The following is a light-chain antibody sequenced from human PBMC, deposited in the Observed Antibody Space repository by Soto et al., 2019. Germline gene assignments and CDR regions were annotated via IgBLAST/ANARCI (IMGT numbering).Light chain of an antibody. CDR3: QQYSTSPLT. Sequence: EIVLTQSPGTLSLSPGERATLSCRASQSVSSSYLAWYQQKPGQAPRLLIYGASSRATGIPDRFSGSGSGTDFTLTISRLEPEDFAVYHCQQYSTSPLTFGGGTKVDIK. V-gene: IGKV3-20*01. CDR1: QSVSSSY. CDR2: GAS. J-gene: IGKJ4*01.